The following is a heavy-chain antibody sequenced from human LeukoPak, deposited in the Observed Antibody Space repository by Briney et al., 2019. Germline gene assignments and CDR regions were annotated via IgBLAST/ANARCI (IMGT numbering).Heavy chain of an antibody. CDR2: IYYSGST. CDR1: GGSISSSSYY. D-gene: IGHD6-6*01. CDR3: ARHLASYSSSSWGADY. Sequence: SETLSLTCTVSGGSISSSSYYWGWVRQPPGKGLEWIGSIYYSGSTYYTPSLKSRVTISVDTSKNQFSLKLSSVTAADSAVYYCARHLASYSSSSWGADYWGQGTLVTVSS. J-gene: IGHJ4*02. V-gene: IGHV4-39*01.